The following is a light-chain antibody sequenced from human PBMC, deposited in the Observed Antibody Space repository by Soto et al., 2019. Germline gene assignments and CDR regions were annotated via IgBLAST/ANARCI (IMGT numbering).Light chain of an antibody. CDR3: LQYADLPFT. CDR1: QGISNS. V-gene: IGKV1-33*01. J-gene: IGKJ3*01. Sequence: DIQMTQSPSSLSASVGDRVTITCQASQGISNSLNWYQHKVGKAPKLLIYDASNLETGVPSRFSGSGSGTDFTFTINSLQSEDIGTYYCLQYADLPFTFGPGTKVAIK. CDR2: DAS.